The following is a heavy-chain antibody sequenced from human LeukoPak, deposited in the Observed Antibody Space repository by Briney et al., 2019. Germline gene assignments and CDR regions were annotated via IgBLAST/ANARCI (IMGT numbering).Heavy chain of an antibody. V-gene: IGHV3-21*01. D-gene: IGHD1/OR15-1a*01. CDR3: ARNEQGY. Sequence: GGFLRISCAASGFTFSSYSMYLVRQAPGKVLEWVSSISSSSSYIYYADSVKGRFTISRDDAKNSLYLHMNSLRAEDTAVHYCARNEQGYWGQGTLVTVSS. CDR1: GFTFSSYS. J-gene: IGHJ4*02. CDR2: ISSSSSYI.